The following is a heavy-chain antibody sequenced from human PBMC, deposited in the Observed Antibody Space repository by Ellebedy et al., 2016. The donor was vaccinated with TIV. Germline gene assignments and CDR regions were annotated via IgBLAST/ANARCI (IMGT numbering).Heavy chain of an antibody. J-gene: IGHJ4*02. Sequence: GESLKISCAASGFTFSRHSMNWFRKAPGKGLEWASCISDNSALIYYSESVKGRFTISRDNANNLLFLQMDGLRAEDTAVYYCARGPTSADDRTWGRADYWGQGTLVTVSS. D-gene: IGHD2-2*01. CDR3: ARGPTSADDRTWGRADY. V-gene: IGHV3-21*06. CDR2: ISDNSALI. CDR1: GFTFSRHS.